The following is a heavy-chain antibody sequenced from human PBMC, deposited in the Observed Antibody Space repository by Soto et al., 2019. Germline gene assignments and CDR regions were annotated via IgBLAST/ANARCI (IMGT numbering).Heavy chain of an antibody. D-gene: IGHD6-19*01. CDR2: ISAYNGNT. V-gene: IGHV1-18*01. CDR3: ARVRQWSGYFDY. CDR1: GDTFSRLA. Sequence: QVQLVQSAAEVKKPGSSVIVSCKASGDTFSRLAISWVRQAPGQGLEWMGGISAYNGNTNYAQKLQGRVTMTTDTSTSTAYMELRSLRSDDTAVYYCARVRQWSGYFDYWGQGTLVTVSS. J-gene: IGHJ4*02.